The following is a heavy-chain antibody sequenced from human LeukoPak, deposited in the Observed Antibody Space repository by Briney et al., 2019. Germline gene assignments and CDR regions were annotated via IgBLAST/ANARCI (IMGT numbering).Heavy chain of an antibody. J-gene: IGHJ5*02. CDR3: ARSGSRPFYDILTGSSNWFDP. Sequence: SETLSLTCTVSGGSISSYYWSWIRQPPGKRLEWIGYIYYSGSTNYNPSLKSRVTISVDTSKNQFSLKLSSVTAADTAVYYCARSGSRPFYDILTGSSNWFDPWGQGTLVTVSS. CDR1: GGSISSYY. D-gene: IGHD3-9*01. V-gene: IGHV4-59*08. CDR2: IYYSGST.